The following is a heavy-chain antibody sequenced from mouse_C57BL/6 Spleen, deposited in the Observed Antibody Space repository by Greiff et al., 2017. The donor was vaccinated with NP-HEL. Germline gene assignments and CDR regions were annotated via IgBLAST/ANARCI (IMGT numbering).Heavy chain of an antibody. V-gene: IGHV1-63*01. CDR2: IYPGGGCT. D-gene: IGHD1-1*01. J-gene: IGHJ1*03. CDR3: AREGLEDYYGSSYWYFDV. Sequence: VQLQQSGAELVRPGTSVKMSCKASGYTFTNYWIGWAKQRPGHGLEWIGDIYPGGGCTNYNEKFKGKATLTADKSYSTAYMQFSSLTSEDSAIYYCAREGLEDYYGSSYWYFDVWGTGTTVTVSS. CDR1: GYTFTNYW.